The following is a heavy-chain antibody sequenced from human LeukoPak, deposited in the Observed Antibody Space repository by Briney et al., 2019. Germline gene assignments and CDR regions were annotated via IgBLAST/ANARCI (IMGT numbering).Heavy chain of an antibody. CDR2: IKPDGSDK. V-gene: IGHV3-7*01. CDR3: WTGDY. D-gene: IGHD3/OR15-3a*01. Sequence: GGSLRLSCAASEFTFTSYWMNWVRRAPGKGLEWVANIKPDGSDKYYVDSVRGRFTISRDNAKKSLYLQMNSLRVEDTALYHCWTGDYWGQGIAVTVSS. CDR1: EFTFTSYW. J-gene: IGHJ4*02.